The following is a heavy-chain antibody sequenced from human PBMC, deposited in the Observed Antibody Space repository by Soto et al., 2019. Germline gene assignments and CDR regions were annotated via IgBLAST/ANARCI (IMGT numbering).Heavy chain of an antibody. CDR3: ASSGGGITMVRGASSGGGYYYYGMDV. CDR2: ISYDGSKK. CDR1: GFTFSSYG. J-gene: IGHJ6*02. Sequence: LRLSCAASGFTFSSYGMHWVRQAPGKGLEWVAVISYDGSKKYYADSVKGRFTISRDNSKNTLYLQMNSLRAEDTAVYYCASSGGGITMVRGASSGGGYYYYGMDVWGQGTTVPVSS. V-gene: IGHV3-30*03. D-gene: IGHD3-10*01.